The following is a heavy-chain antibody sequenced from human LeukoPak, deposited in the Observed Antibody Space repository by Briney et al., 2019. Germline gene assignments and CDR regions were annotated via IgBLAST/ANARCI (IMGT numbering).Heavy chain of an antibody. CDR1: GGSISSGSYY. CDR2: IYTSGST. V-gene: IGHV4-61*02. CDR3: ARAVAGTAPFDY. J-gene: IGHJ4*02. D-gene: IGHD6-19*01. Sequence: SQTLSLTCTYSGGSISSGSYYWSWIRQPAGKGLEWIGRIYTSGSTNYNPSLKSRVTISVDTSKNQFSLKLSSVTAADTAVYYCARAVAGTAPFDYWGQGTLVTVSS.